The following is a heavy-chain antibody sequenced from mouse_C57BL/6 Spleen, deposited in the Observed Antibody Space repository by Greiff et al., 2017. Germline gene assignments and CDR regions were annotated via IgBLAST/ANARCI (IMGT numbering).Heavy chain of an antibody. V-gene: IGHV5-6*01. CDR1: GFTFSSYG. Sequence: EVKLMESGGDLVKLGGSLKLSCAASGFTFSSYGMSWVRQTPDKRLEWVATISSGGSYTYDPDSVKGRFAISRDNAKNTLYLQMSSLESEDTAMYYCARHDYFDYWGQGTTLTVSS. J-gene: IGHJ2*01. CDR3: ARHDYFDY. CDR2: ISSGGSYT.